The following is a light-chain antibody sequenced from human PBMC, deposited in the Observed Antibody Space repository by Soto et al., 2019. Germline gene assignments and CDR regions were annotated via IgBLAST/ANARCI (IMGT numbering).Light chain of an antibody. Sequence: QSVLTQPASVSGSPGQSITISCTGTSSDVGAYNYVSWYQQHPAKIPKLMIYHVSNRPSGVSDRFSGSKSGNTASLTISGLQAEDEADYYCYSYTTSSTDVFGTGTKVTVL. V-gene: IGLV2-14*01. J-gene: IGLJ1*01. CDR2: HVS. CDR1: SSDVGAYNY. CDR3: YSYTTSSTDV.